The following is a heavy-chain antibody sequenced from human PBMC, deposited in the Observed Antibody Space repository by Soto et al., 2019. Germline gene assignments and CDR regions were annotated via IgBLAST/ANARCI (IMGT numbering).Heavy chain of an antibody. V-gene: IGHV3-48*01. CDR2: ISSSSTM. D-gene: IGHD3-22*01. CDR3: AKAAPRESYDSSGYYYYYYGMDV. J-gene: IGHJ6*02. Sequence: GGSLRLSCAASGFTFSSYSMNWVRQAPGKGLEWVSYISSSSTMYYADSVKGRFTISRDNAKNTLYLQMNSLRAEDTAVYYCAKAAPRESYDSSGYYYYYYGMDVWGQGTTVTVSS. CDR1: GFTFSSYS.